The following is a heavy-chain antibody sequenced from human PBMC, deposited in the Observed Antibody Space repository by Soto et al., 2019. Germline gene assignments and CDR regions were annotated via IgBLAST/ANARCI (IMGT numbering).Heavy chain of an antibody. CDR3: ARDPASSSWFDY. CDR2: ISYDGSNK. D-gene: IGHD6-13*01. V-gene: IGHV3-30-3*01. Sequence: QVQLVESGGGVVQPGRSLRLSCAASGFTFSSYAMHWVRQAPGKGLEWGAVISYDGSNKYYADSVKGRFTISTDNSENRLYLQMNSLRAEDTAVYYCARDPASSSWFDYWGQGTLVTVSS. J-gene: IGHJ4*02. CDR1: GFTFSSYA.